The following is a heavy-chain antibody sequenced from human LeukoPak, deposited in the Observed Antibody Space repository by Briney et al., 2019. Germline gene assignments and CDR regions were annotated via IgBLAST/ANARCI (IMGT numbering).Heavy chain of an antibody. CDR2: IRSKAYGGTT. CDR1: GFTFSDYY. J-gene: IGHJ4*02. V-gene: IGHV3-49*03. CDR3: TRDTDVDYYDTSGYGNDY. Sequence: PGGSLRLSCAASGFTFSDYYMSWIRQAPGKGLEWVGFIRSKAYGGTTEYAASVKGRFTISRDDSKSIAYLQMNSLKTEDTAVYYCTRDTDVDYYDTSGYGNDYWGQGILVTVSS. D-gene: IGHD3-22*01.